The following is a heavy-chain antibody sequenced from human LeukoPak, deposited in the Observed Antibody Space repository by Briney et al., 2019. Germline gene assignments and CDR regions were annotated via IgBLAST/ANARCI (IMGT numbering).Heavy chain of an antibody. CDR3: AREPDSSGWTY. CDR2: ISYDGSNK. V-gene: IGHV3-30*04. CDR1: GGTFSSYA. J-gene: IGHJ4*02. D-gene: IGHD6-19*01. Sequence: SCKASGGTFSSYAMHWVRQAPGKGLEWVAVISYDGSNKYYADSVKGRFTISRDNSKNTLYLQMNSLRAEDTAVYYCAREPDSSGWTYWGQGTLVTVSS.